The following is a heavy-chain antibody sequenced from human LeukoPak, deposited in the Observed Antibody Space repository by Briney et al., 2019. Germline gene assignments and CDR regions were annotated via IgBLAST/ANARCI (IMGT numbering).Heavy chain of an antibody. CDR3: ARDPRSNSSSSRVYYFDY. J-gene: IGHJ4*02. CDR2: INPSGGST. V-gene: IGHV1-46*01. Sequence: ASVKVSCKASGYTFTRYYMHWVRQAPGQGLEWMGIINPSGGSTSYAQKFQGRVTMTRDTSTSTVYMELSSLRSEDTAVYYCARDPRSNSSSSRVYYFDYWGQGTLVTVSS. D-gene: IGHD6-6*01. CDR1: GYTFTRYY.